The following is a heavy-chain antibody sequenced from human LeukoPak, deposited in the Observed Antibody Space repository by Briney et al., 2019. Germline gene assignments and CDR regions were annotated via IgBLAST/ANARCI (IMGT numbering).Heavy chain of an antibody. CDR2: IYYSGST. J-gene: IGHJ6*02. V-gene: IGHV4-30-4*01. Sequence: SQTLSLTCTVSGGSISSGDYYWSWIRQPPGKGLEWIGYIYYSGSTYYNPSLKSRVTISVDTSKNQFSLKLSSVTAADTAVYYCARGGTVTTPPGMDVWGQGTTVTVS. D-gene: IGHD4-17*01. CDR1: GGSISSGDYY. CDR3: ARGGTVTTPPGMDV.